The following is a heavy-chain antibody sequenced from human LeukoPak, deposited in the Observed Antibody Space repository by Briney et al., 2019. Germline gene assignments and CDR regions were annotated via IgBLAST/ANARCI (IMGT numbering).Heavy chain of an antibody. J-gene: IGHJ6*03. Sequence: GGPLRLSCAASGSTFSGSAMHWVRQAPGKGLEWVGQIGSGAKSYATAYAASVKGRFTISRDDSKNTAYLQMNSLQTEDTAVYYCTREKEAYNFGLAYYYYYMDVWGKGTTVTVSS. V-gene: IGHV3-73*01. D-gene: IGHD5-18*01. CDR3: TREKEAYNFGLAYYYYYMDV. CDR2: IGSGAKSYAT. CDR1: GSTFSGSA.